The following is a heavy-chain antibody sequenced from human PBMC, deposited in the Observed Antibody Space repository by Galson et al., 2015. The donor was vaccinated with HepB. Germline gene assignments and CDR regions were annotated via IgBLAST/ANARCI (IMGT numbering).Heavy chain of an antibody. V-gene: IGHV3-9*01. CDR3: AAHVDTATY. CDR1: GFTFDDYA. Sequence: SLRLSCAASGFTFDDYAMQWARQAPGKGREWVSGISWNSGSIGYADSVKGRFTISRDNAKNSLYLQMNSLRGEDTALYYCAAHVDTATYWGQGTLVTVSS. J-gene: IGHJ4*02. D-gene: IGHD5-18*01. CDR2: ISWNSGSI.